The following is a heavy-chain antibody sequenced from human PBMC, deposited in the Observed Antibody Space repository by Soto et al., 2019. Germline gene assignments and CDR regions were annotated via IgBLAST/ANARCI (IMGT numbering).Heavy chain of an antibody. CDR2: IWHDGSEI. D-gene: IGHD3-16*01. CDR1: GFSFGSYG. CDR3: VKDGPNWGRDFDD. V-gene: IGHV3-33*06. Sequence: QVQLVESGGGVVQPGTSLRLSCAASGFSFGSYGMHWARQAPGKGLEWVAVIWHDGSEIYYGNSVKGRFTVSRDNSKNTLYLQMNSLRGEDTAVYYCVKDGPNWGRDFDDWGQGTLVTVSS. J-gene: IGHJ4*02.